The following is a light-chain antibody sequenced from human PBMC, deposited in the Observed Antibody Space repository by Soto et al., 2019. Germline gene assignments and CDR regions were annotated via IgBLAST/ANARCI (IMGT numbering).Light chain of an antibody. CDR3: QVWDSRTDHVV. Sequence: SYELTQPPSVSVAPGQTARIGCGGDNLGSKSVHWYQQKSGQAPVLVVSDDSDRPSGIPERISGSNSGKMATLTISGVEAGDEADYYCQVWDSRTDHVVFGGGTQLTV. CDR2: DDS. V-gene: IGLV3-21*02. CDR1: NLGSKS. J-gene: IGLJ3*02.